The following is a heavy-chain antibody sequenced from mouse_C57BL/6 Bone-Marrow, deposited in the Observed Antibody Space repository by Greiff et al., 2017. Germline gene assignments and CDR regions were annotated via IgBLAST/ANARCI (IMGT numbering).Heavy chain of an antibody. CDR2: ISYGGSN. CDR3: ARGPGLLDY. CDR1: GYSITSGYY. J-gene: IGHJ2*01. Sequence: EVQLQESGPGLVKPSQSLSLTCSVTGYSITSGYYWNWIRQFPGNKLEWMGYISYGGSNNYNPSLKNRISITRDTSKNQFFLKLNSVTTEDTATYYCARGPGLLDYWGQGTTLTVSS. D-gene: IGHD6-2*01. V-gene: IGHV3-6*01.